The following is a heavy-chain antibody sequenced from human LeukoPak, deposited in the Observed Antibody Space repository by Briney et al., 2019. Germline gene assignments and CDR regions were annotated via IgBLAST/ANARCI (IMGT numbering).Heavy chain of an antibody. V-gene: IGHV4-61*02. Sequence: PSQTLSLTCTVSGDSPSSGPYFWSWIRQPPGKGLEWIGRIYSGGRTTYNPSLKSRVTISVDTSKNQFSLKLSSVTAADTAVYYCAREGSIYYYDSSGYLGYWGQGTLVTVSS. J-gene: IGHJ4*02. CDR3: AREGSIYYYDSSGYLGY. CDR1: GDSPSSGPYF. CDR2: IYSGGRT. D-gene: IGHD3-22*01.